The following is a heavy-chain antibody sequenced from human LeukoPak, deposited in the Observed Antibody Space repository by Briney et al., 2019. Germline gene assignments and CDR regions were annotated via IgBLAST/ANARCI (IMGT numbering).Heavy chain of an antibody. J-gene: IGHJ4*02. V-gene: IGHV4-61*02. CDR1: GGSISSGSYY. CDR3: AREITSGLYLLDY. CDR2: IYTSGST. Sequence: SETLSLTCTVSGGSISSGSYYWSWIRQPAGKGLEWIGRIYTSGSTNYNPSLKSRVTISVDTSKNQFSLRLSSVTAADTAVYYCAREITSGLYLLDYWGQGTLVTVSS. D-gene: IGHD3-16*01.